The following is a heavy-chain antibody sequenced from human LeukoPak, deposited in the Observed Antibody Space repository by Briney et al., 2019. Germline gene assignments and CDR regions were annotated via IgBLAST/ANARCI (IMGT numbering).Heavy chain of an antibody. CDR3: ARYGSGSTWFDP. CDR1: GGSISSDNYQ. Sequence: SETLSLTCTISGGSISSDNYQWSWIRQPPGKGLEWIGYINYSGSTYYNPSLKSRVTISVDTSKNHFSLRLSSVTAADTAVYYCARYGSGSTWFDPWGQGTLVTVSS. CDR2: INYSGST. V-gene: IGHV4-30-4*01. D-gene: IGHD3-10*01. J-gene: IGHJ5*02.